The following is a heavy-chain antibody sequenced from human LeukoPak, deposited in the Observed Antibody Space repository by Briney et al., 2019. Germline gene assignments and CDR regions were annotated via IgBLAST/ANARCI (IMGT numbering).Heavy chain of an antibody. V-gene: IGHV3-7*05. J-gene: IGHJ3*02. D-gene: IGHD3-16*01. CDR1: GFAFSSYD. CDR3: ARDVEGGTFDI. CDR2: IDQSGGRN. Sequence: GGSLRLSCAASGFAFSSYDMTWVRQAPGPGLEWVANIDQSGGRNNYVDSVKGRFTISRDNAKNSLFLEMSSLRADDTAVYFCARDVEGGTFDIWGQGTTVTVSS.